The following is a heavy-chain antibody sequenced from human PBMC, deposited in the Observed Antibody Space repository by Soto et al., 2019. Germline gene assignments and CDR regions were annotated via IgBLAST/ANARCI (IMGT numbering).Heavy chain of an antibody. D-gene: IGHD4-4*01. J-gene: IGHJ4*02. Sequence: VQLVESGGGVVQPGRSLRLSCAASGFTFSSYAMHWVRQAPGKGLEWVAVISYDGSNKYYADSVKGRFTISRDNSKNTLYLQMNSLRAEDTAVYYCARAHDIRYSNYVDYWGQGTLVTVSS. CDR2: ISYDGSNK. V-gene: IGHV3-30-3*01. CDR1: GFTFSSYA. CDR3: ARAHDIRYSNYVDY.